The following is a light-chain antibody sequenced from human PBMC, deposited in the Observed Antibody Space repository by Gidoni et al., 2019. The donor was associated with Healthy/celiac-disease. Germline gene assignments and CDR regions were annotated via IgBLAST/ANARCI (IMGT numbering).Light chain of an antibody. J-gene: IGKJ1*01. CDR2: AAS. CDR1: QGISSY. V-gene: IGKV1-9*01. CDR3: QQLNSYPRT. Sequence: DIQLTQSPSFLSASVGDRVTSTCRARQGISSYLAWYQQKPGKAPKLLIYAASTLQSGVPSRFSGSGSGTEFTLTISSLQPEDFATYYCQQLNSYPRTFDQGTKVEIK.